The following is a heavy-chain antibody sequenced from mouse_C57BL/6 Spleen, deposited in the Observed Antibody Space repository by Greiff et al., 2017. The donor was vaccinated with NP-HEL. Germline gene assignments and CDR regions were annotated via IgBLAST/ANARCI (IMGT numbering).Heavy chain of an antibody. Sequence: EVQGVESGGGLVKPGGSLKLSCAASGFTFSSYAMSWVRQTPEKRLEWVATISDGGSYTYYPDNVKGRFTISRDNAKNNLYLQMSHLKSEDTAMYYCARDDGYYLYWYFDVWGTGTTVTVSS. CDR1: GFTFSSYA. CDR3: ARDDGYYLYWYFDV. CDR2: ISDGGSYT. V-gene: IGHV5-4*01. D-gene: IGHD2-3*01. J-gene: IGHJ1*03.